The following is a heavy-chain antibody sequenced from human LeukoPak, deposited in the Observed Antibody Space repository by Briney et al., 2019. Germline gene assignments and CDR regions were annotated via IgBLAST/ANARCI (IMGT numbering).Heavy chain of an antibody. V-gene: IGHV4-59*01. J-gene: IGHJ4*02. Sequence: SETLSLTCTVSGGSISSYYWSWIRQPPGKGLEWIGYIYYSGSTNYNPSLKSRVTISVDTSKNQFSLKLSSVTAADTAVYYCARSMVDYGDLTTNFDYWGQGTLVTVSS. CDR1: GGSISSYY. CDR2: IYYSGST. D-gene: IGHD4-17*01. CDR3: ARSMVDYGDLTTNFDY.